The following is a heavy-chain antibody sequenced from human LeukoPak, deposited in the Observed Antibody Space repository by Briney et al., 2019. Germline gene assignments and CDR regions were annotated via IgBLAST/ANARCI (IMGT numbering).Heavy chain of an antibody. D-gene: IGHD6-13*01. V-gene: IGHV3-64*01. CDR2: ITSNGGST. CDR1: GCTFSSCN. CDR3: AASLSSSGWYLDY. J-gene: IGHJ4*02. Sequence: GGSLRLSCSASGCTFSSCNMHWVRQAPGKGLEYVSPITSNGGSTFHANSGKGRFTISRDNSKNTLYLQMSSLRAEDMDLYYCAASLSSSGWYLDYWGQGTLVTVSS.